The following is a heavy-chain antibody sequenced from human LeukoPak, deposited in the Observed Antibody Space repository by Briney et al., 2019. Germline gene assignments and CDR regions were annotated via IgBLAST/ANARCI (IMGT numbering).Heavy chain of an antibody. Sequence: GGSLRLSCAASGFTFNTFNMNWVRQAPGKGLEWVSSITSGGDYIYYADSVKGRFTTSRDNAKNSLSLQLNSLRVEDTAVYYCARDLIGWSLDPWGQGTLVTVSS. CDR1: GFTFNTFN. CDR3: ARDLIGWSLDP. D-gene: IGHD2-2*03. J-gene: IGHJ5*02. CDR2: ITSGGDYI. V-gene: IGHV3-21*01.